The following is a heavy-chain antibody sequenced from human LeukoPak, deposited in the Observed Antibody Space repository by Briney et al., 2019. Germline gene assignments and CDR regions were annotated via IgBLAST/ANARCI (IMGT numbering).Heavy chain of an antibody. J-gene: IGHJ6*02. V-gene: IGHV5-51*01. CDR2: IYPGDSDT. D-gene: IGHD3-22*01. CDR3: ASAIRYYDSSGYPPHYYYYYGMDV. CDR1: GYSFTSYW. Sequence: GGALKISCKGSGYSFTSYWIGWGRRMPGKGLEWMGIIYPGDSDTRYSPSFQGQVTISANKSISPASLQWSNLKASDTAMYYCASAIRYYDSSGYPPHYYYYYGMDVWGQGTTVTVSS.